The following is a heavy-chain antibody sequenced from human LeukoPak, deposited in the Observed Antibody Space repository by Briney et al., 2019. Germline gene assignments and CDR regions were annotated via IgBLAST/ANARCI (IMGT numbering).Heavy chain of an antibody. D-gene: IGHD3-3*01. CDR1: GYPFTGYY. J-gene: IGHJ5*02. CDR2: INPDSGGA. CDR3: ARSPGVANWFDP. V-gene: IGHV1-2*02. Sequence: ASVKVSCKASGYPFTGYYLHWVRQAPGQGPEWMGWINPDSGGANYAQNFQGRVTMTRDTSISAAYMELSRLRSDDTAVYYCARSPGVANWFDPWGQGTLVTVSS.